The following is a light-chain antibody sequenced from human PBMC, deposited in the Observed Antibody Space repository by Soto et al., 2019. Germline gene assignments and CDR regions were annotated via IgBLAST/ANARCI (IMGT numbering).Light chain of an antibody. CDR1: QPVNNN. CDR2: GAS. V-gene: IGKV3-15*01. Sequence: IVMTQSPSTLSVSPGDRSTLSCRSSQPVNNNLAWYQHKPGQAPRLLIYGASTRATGIPVRFSGSGFGTEFTLTISSLQSEDFAVYYCQQYKNWPLFGQGTRLEIK. J-gene: IGKJ5*01. CDR3: QQYKNWPL.